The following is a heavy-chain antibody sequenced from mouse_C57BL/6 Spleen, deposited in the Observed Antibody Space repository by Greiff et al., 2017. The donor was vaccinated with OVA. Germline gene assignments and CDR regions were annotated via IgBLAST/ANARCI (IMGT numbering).Heavy chain of an antibody. CDR1: GFTFSSYA. CDR3: ANDYDGFAY. D-gene: IGHD2-4*01. V-gene: IGHV5-4*01. J-gene: IGHJ3*01. CDR2: ISDGGSYT. Sequence: EVQVVESGGGLVKPGGSLKLSCAASGFTFSSYAMSWVRQTPEKRLEWVATISDGGSYTYYPDNVKGRFTISRDNAKNNLYLQMSHLKSEDTAMYYCANDYDGFAYWGQGTLVTVSA.